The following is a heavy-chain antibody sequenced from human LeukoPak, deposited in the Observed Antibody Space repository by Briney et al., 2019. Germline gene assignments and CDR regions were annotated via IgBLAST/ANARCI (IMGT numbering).Heavy chain of an antibody. CDR3: VRDYRGGWNDY. CDR1: GFSFSRYW. J-gene: IGHJ4*02. D-gene: IGHD1-26*01. V-gene: IGHV3-7*01. CDR2: IKPDGSEI. Sequence: GGSLRLSCAASGFSFSRYWMSWVRQAPVKGLEWVANIKPDGSEIYYVDSVKGRFTISRDNAKNSLFLQMNNLRVDDTAVYYCVRDYRGGWNDYWGQGTLVTVSS.